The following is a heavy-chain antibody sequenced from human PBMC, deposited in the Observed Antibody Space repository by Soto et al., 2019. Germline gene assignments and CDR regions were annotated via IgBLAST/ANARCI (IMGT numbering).Heavy chain of an antibody. D-gene: IGHD2-8*02. Sequence: QVQLVESGGGVVQPGRSLRLSCAASGFTFSSYAMHWVRRAPGKGLEWVAAVSHDGKSGFYADSVSGRFTVSRDNSNNLVYLQRERLCPEDTAIFYCERLDKCTGGRSWGQGNAVTVSS. V-gene: IGHV3-30*14. CDR1: GFTFSSYA. J-gene: IGHJ4*02. CDR3: ERLDKCTGGRS. CDR2: VSHDGKSG.